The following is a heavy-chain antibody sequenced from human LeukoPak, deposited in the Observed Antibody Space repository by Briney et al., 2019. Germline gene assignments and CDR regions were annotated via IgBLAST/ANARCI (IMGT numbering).Heavy chain of an antibody. Sequence: GGSLRLSCAASRFPFSSYAMNWVRQAPGKGLEWVSAISGSGGGTYYADSVKGRFTISRDTSKNTLYLQMNSLRAEDTAVYYCAKDFARYCTTSSCQERYYYYYYGMGVWGQGTTVTVSS. CDR2: ISGSGGGT. CDR1: RFPFSSYA. CDR3: AKDFARYCTTSSCQERYYYYYYGMGV. J-gene: IGHJ6*02. D-gene: IGHD2-2*01. V-gene: IGHV3-23*01.